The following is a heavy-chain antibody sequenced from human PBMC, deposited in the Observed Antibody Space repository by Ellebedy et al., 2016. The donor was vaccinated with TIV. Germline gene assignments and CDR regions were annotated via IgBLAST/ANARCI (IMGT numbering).Heavy chain of an antibody. D-gene: IGHD7-27*01. J-gene: IGHJ5*02. Sequence: ASVKVSXKASGYSFTSFEINWVRQATGQGLEYVGWMDPRNGNTGYAPKFRDRVTMTMNTSISTAYMELRGLASEDTAVYYCARDPLGPNWFDPWGQGTLVTASS. V-gene: IGHV1-8*01. CDR1: GYSFTSFE. CDR2: MDPRNGNT. CDR3: ARDPLGPNWFDP.